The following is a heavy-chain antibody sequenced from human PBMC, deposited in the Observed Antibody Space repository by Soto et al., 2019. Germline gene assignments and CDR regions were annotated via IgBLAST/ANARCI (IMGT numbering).Heavy chain of an antibody. CDR2: INPSGGST. Sequence: VSEKVSCKASGYTFTSYYMHWVRQATGQGLEWMGIINPSGGSTSYAQKFQVMVTMTRDTSTSTVYMELSSLRSEDTAVYYCARYTGYYLGSDYWGQGTLVTVSS. J-gene: IGHJ4*02. CDR3: ARYTGYYLGSDY. V-gene: IGHV1-46*01. CDR1: GYTFTSYY. D-gene: IGHD3-9*01.